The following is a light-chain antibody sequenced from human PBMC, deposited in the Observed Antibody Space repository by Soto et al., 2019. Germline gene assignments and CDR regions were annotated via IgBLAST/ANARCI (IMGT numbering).Light chain of an antibody. V-gene: IGLV2-14*01. CDR1: STDVGCYNY. J-gene: IGLJ1*01. CDR3: TSYTSRSTLV. Sequence: QSALTQPASVSGSPGQSITISCTGTSTDVGCYNYVFWYQQHPGKAPKLMIYEVSNRPSGVSNRSSGSKSGNTASLTISGLQAEDEADYYCTSYTSRSTLVFGTGTKVTVL. CDR2: EVS.